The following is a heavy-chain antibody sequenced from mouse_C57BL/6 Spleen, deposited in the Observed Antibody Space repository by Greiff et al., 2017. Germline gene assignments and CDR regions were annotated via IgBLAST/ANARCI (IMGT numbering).Heavy chain of an antibody. Sequence: VQLVESGAELVKPGASVKISCKASGYAFSSYWMNWVKQRPGKGLEWIGQIYPGDGDTNYNGKFKGKATLTADKSSSTAYMQLRSLTSEYSAVYLCARRGPYGNYFDYWGQGTTLTVSS. CDR2: IYPGDGDT. CDR3: ARRGPYGNYFDY. D-gene: IGHD2-1*01. V-gene: IGHV1-80*01. J-gene: IGHJ2*01. CDR1: GYAFSSYW.